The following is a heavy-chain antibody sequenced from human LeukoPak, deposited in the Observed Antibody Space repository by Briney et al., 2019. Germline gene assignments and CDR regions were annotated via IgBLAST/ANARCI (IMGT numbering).Heavy chain of an antibody. CDR2: ISSSSSYI. D-gene: IGHD2-2*01. CDR1: GLTFSSYS. CDR3: AKDLSGRWVPGALGH. Sequence: PGGSLRLSCAASGLTFSSYSMNWVRQAPGKGLEWVSSISSSSSYIYYADSVKGRFTISRDNAKNSLYLQMNSLRAEDTAVYYCAKDLSGRWVPGALGHWGQGTLVTVSS. V-gene: IGHV3-21*04. J-gene: IGHJ4*02.